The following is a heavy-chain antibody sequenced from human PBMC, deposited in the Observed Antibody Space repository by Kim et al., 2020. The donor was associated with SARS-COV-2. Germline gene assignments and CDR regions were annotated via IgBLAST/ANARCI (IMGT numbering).Heavy chain of an antibody. J-gene: IGHJ3*02. V-gene: IGHV1-18*04. CDR3: AREHYYDSSGPQPAYAFDI. Sequence: ASVKVSCKASGYTFTSYGISWVRQAPGQGLEWMGWISAYNGNTNYAQKLQGRVTMTTDTSTSTAYMELRSLRSDDTAVYYCAREHYYDSSGPQPAYAFDIWGQGTMVTVSS. CDR1: GYTFTSYG. CDR2: ISAYNGNT. D-gene: IGHD3-22*01.